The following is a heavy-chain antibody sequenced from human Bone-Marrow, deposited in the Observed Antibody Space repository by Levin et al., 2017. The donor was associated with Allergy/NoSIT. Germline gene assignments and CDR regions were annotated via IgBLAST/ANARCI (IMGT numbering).Heavy chain of an antibody. V-gene: IGHV3-9*01. CDR2: LSGNSRSI. D-gene: IGHD6-6*01. CDR3: AKEIRRADSSPDY. CDR1: GFSFQDYP. Sequence: GGSLRLSCAASGFSFQDYPMNWVRQGPGKGLEWVAGLSGNSRSIGYADSVRGRFSVSRDNAKSSLYLQMNDVRIEDSALYYCAKEIRRADSSPDYWGQGTLVTVFS. J-gene: IGHJ4*02.